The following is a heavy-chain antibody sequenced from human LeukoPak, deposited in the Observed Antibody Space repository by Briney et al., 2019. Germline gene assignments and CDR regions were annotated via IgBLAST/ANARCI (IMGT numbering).Heavy chain of an antibody. V-gene: IGHV3-30*18. D-gene: IGHD3-9*01. CDR3: AKEFTAVLRYFDWLTTPILHYGMDV. J-gene: IGHJ6*02. CDR2: ISYDGSNK. Sequence: GGSLRLSCAASGFTFSSYGMHWVRQAPGKGLEWVAVISYDGSNKYYADSVRGRFTISRDNSKNTLYLQMNSLRAEDTAVYYCAKEFTAVLRYFDWLTTPILHYGMDVWGQGTTVTVSS. CDR1: GFTFSSYG.